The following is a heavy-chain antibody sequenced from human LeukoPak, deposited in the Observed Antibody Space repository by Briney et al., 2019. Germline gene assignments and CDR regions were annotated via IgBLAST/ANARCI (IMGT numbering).Heavy chain of an antibody. D-gene: IGHD6-19*01. CDR1: GGSIGSHY. V-gene: IGHV4-4*07. CDR2: ISTSGSA. J-gene: IGHJ5*02. Sequence: PSETLSLTCTVSGGSIGSHYWSWIRQPAGKGLEWIGHISTSGSAKYNPSLKSRVTISVDTSKNQFSLKLSSVTAADTAVYYCARGLAVAGTGVGWFDPWGQGTLVTVSS. CDR3: ARGLAVAGTGVGWFDP.